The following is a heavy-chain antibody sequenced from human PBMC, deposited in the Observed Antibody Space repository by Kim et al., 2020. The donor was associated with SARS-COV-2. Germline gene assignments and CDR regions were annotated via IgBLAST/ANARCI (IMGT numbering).Heavy chain of an antibody. CDR1: GYTFTGYY. Sequence: ASVKVSCKASGYTFTGYYMHWVRQAPGQGLEWMGWINPNSGGTNYAQKFQGRVTMTRDTSISTAYMELSRLRSDDTAVYYCARRERFLEWLLPLDGMDVWGQGTTVTVSS. V-gene: IGHV1-2*02. D-gene: IGHD3-3*01. J-gene: IGHJ6*02. CDR2: INPNSGGT. CDR3: ARRERFLEWLLPLDGMDV.